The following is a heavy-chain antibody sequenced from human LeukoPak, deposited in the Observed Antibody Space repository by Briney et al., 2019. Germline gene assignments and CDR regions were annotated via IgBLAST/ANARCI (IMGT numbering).Heavy chain of an antibody. CDR1: GFTFSSYA. D-gene: IGHD1-26*01. V-gene: IGHV3-30-3*01. J-gene: IGHJ3*02. CDR3: ARAWELHDAFDI. CDR2: ISYDGSNK. Sequence: QPGRSLRLSCAASGFTFSSYAMHWVRQAPGKGLEWVAVISYDGSNKYYADSVKGRFTISRDNSKNTLYLQMNSLRAEDTAVYYCARAWELHDAFDIWGQGTMVTVSS.